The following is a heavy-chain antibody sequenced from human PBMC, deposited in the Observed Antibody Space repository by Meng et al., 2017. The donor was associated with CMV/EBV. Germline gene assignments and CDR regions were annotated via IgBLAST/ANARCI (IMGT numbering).Heavy chain of an antibody. J-gene: IGHJ4*02. D-gene: IGHD3-10*01. V-gene: IGHV4-61*02. CDR3: ARGLITMVRGVPFDY. Sequence: QVQPQESGPGLVKPSQTLSLPCTVSGGSISSGSYYWSWIRQPAGKGLEWIGRIYTSGSTNYNPSLKSRVTISVDTSKNQFSLKLSSVTAADTAVYYCARGLITMVRGVPFDYWGQGTLVTVSS. CDR1: GGSISSGSYY. CDR2: IYTSGST.